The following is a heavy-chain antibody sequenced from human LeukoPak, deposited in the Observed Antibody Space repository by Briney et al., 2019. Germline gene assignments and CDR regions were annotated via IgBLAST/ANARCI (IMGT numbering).Heavy chain of an antibody. D-gene: IGHD2-21*02. CDR3: TRGQSYCGADCYSD. V-gene: IGHV3-66*01. J-gene: IGHJ4*02. CDR1: GFSVSNYY. Sequence: GGSLRLSCAASGFSVSNYYMSWVRQPPGKGLEWVSVMYTGGGRYYGDSVKGRFTVSRDNSKNTVFLQMNSLRVEDTALYYCTRGQSYCGADCYSDWGQGTLVTVSS. CDR2: MYTGGGR.